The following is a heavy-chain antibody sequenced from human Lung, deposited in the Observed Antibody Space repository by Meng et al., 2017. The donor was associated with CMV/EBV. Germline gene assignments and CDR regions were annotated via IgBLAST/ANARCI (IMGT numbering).Heavy chain of an antibody. CDR1: GFTFTSYG. J-gene: IGHJ4*02. Sequence: QVQRVESGGGVVQPGGSLRLSCAASGFTFTSYGMHWVRQAPGKGLEWVAFIRYDESDKYYGESVKGRFTISRDTSRNTLDLQMNSLRPEDTGVYYCAKDDPVLHQWGQGTLVTVSS. CDR3: AKDDPVLHQ. CDR2: IRYDESDK. V-gene: IGHV3-30*02.